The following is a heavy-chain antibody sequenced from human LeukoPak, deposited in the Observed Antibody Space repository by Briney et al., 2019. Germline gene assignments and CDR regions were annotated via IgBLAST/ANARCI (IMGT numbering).Heavy chain of an antibody. D-gene: IGHD2-8*01. V-gene: IGHV4-34*01. CDR1: GGSFIGYY. J-gene: IGHJ4*02. CDR3: ARGPMAKRSVDY. Sequence: PSETLSLTCAVYGGSFIGYYRSWIRQPPGKGLGWIGEINHSGSTNYNPSLKSRVTISVDTSKNQFSLKLSSVTAADTAVYYCARGPMAKRSVDYWGQGTLVTVSS. CDR2: INHSGST.